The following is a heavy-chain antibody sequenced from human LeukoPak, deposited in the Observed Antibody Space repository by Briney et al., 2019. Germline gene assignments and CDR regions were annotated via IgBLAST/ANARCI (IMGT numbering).Heavy chain of an antibody. CDR3: AREPAHSGYFVY. CDR2: VSYSGGT. V-gene: IGHV4-59*01. J-gene: IGHJ4*02. Sequence: SETLSLTCSVSGASINSCYWSWIRRPPGKGLEWLGYVSYSGGTNYDPSLKSRVTISLDTSKNQLSLKLTSVTAADTAVFYCAREPAHSGYFVYWGQGTLFTVSS. D-gene: IGHD6-19*01. CDR1: GASINSCY.